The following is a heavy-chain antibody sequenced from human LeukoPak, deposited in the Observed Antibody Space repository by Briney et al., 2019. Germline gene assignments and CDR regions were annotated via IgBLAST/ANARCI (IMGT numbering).Heavy chain of an antibody. CDR3: ARSGIAAAENWFDP. V-gene: IGHV4-30-2*03. Sequence: SSQTLSLTCTVSGGSISSGGYYWSWIRQPPGKGLEWIGSMYHSGSTYYNPSLRSRVTISVDTSKNQFSLKLSSLTVADTAVYFCARSGIAAAENWFDPWGQGTLVTVSS. CDR1: GGSISSGGYY. D-gene: IGHD6-13*01. J-gene: IGHJ5*02. CDR2: MYHSGST.